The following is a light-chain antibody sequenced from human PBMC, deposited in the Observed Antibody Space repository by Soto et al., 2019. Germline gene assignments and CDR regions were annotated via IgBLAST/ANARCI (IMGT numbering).Light chain of an antibody. CDR1: SSNIGAGYD. CDR2: GNS. Sequence: QSALTQPPSVSGAPGQRVTISCTGSSSNIGAGYDVHWYQQLPGTAPKLLIYGNSNRPSGVPDRFSGSKSGTSASLAITGLQAEDEADYYCQSYDSSLSGPTVCVFGTGTKVTVL. V-gene: IGLV1-40*01. CDR3: QSYDSSLSGPTVCV. J-gene: IGLJ1*01.